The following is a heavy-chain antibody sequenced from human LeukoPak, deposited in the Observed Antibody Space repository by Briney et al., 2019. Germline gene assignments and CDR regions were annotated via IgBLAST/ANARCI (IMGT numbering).Heavy chain of an antibody. CDR3: APQLWDHPGP. J-gene: IGHJ5*02. D-gene: IGHD3-16*01. CDR2: IIPIFGTA. Sequence: SVKVSCKASGYTFTSYAISWVRPAPGQGLEWMGGIIPIFGTANYAQKFQGRVTITADKSASTAYMELSSLRSEDTAVYYCAPQLWDHPGPWGQGTLVIVSS. CDR1: GYTFTSYA. V-gene: IGHV1-69*06.